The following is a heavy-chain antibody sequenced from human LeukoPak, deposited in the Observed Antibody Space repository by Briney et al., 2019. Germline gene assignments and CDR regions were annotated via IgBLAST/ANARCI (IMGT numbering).Heavy chain of an antibody. J-gene: IGHJ6*03. Sequence: SVRVSCAPSGYTSTSFGIRWVREAPGPGLEWWRWISAYNGDTTYSQTPLGRGTTTTDTSTSTQYTVLRSLRSDDTAVYYCARIVVVPAAITLLGPDSYYYYYMDVWGKGTTVTVSS. CDR1: GYTSTSFG. CDR3: ARIVVVPAAITLLGPDSYYYYYMDV. D-gene: IGHD2-2*01. V-gene: IGHV1-18*01. CDR2: ISAYNGDT.